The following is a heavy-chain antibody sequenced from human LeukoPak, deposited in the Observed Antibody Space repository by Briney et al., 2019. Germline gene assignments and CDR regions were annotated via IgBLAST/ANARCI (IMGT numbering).Heavy chain of an antibody. V-gene: IGHV4-34*01. Sequence: SETLSLTCAVYGGSLSGYYWSWIRQPPGKGLEWIGEINHSGSTNYNPSLKSRVTISVDTSKNQFSLKLSSVTAADTAVYYCARIIRYSSSWYDDPTHAFDIWGQGTMVTVSS. CDR1: GGSLSGYY. D-gene: IGHD6-13*01. CDR2: INHSGST. J-gene: IGHJ3*02. CDR3: ARIIRYSSSWYDDPTHAFDI.